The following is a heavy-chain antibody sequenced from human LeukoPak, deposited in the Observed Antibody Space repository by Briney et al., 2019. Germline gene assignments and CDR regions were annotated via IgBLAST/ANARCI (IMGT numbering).Heavy chain of an antibody. CDR1: GGSISSYY. V-gene: IGHV4-59*01. D-gene: IGHD6-19*01. J-gene: IGHJ5*02. Sequence: SETLSLTCTVSGGSISSYYWSRTRQPPGKGLEWIGFIYYSGSTNYNPSLKSRVTISLDTSKNQFSLKLNSVTAADTAVYYCARDGAVAGTFLDDNGFDPWGQGTLVTVSP. CDR2: IYYSGST. CDR3: ARDGAVAGTFLDDNGFDP.